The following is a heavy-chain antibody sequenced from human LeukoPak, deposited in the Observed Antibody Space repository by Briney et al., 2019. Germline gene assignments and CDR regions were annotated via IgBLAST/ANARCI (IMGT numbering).Heavy chain of an antibody. CDR1: GFIFSSHA. CDR2: ISGSGYST. CDR3: AKGGWGTVLDY. D-gene: IGHD3-16*01. J-gene: IGHJ4*02. V-gene: IGHV3-23*01. Sequence: GGSLRLSCAASGFIFSSHAMSWVRQAPGKGLEWVSSISGSGYSTYYADSVKGRFTSSRDNFKNTLYLQMNSLRAGGTAVYYCAKGGWGTVLDYWGQGTLVTVSP.